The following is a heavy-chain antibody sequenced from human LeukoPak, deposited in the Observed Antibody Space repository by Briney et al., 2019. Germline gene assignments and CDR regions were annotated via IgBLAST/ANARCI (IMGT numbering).Heavy chain of an antibody. Sequence: ASVKVSCKASGYTFTSYGISWVRQAPRQGLEWMGWISTYNGNTNYAQKLQGRVTMTTDTSTSTAYMELRSLRSDDTAVYYCARAAIAVAGTRNAFDIWGQGTMVTVSS. V-gene: IGHV1-18*01. D-gene: IGHD6-19*01. CDR2: ISTYNGNT. CDR1: GYTFTSYG. CDR3: ARAAIAVAGTRNAFDI. J-gene: IGHJ3*02.